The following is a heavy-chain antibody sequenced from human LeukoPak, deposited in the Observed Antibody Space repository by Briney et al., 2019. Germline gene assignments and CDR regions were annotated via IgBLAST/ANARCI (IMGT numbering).Heavy chain of an antibody. V-gene: IGHV1-69*13. J-gene: IGHJ6*03. CDR3: ARVSTIFGYSYYYMDV. CDR2: IIPIFGTA. Sequence: GASVKVSCKASGGTFSSYAISWVRQAPGQGLEWMGGIIPIFGTANYAQKFQGRVTITADESTSIAYMELSSLRSEDTAVYYCARVSTIFGYSYYYMDVWGKGTTVTVSS. CDR1: GGTFSSYA. D-gene: IGHD3-3*01.